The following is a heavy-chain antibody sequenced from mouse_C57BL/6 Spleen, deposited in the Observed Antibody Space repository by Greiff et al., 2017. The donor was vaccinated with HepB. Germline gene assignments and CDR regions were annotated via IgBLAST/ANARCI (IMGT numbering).Heavy chain of an antibody. CDR2: ISYDGSN. CDR1: GYSITSGYF. J-gene: IGHJ3*01. CDR3: ARGRPFAY. V-gene: IGHV3-6*01. Sequence: EVKLQESGPGLVKPSQSLSLTCSVTGYSITSGYFWNWIRQFPGNFLEWLGYISYDGSNNYNPSLKNRISITRDTSKNQFFLKLNSVTTEDTATYDSARGRPFAYWGQGTLVTVSA.